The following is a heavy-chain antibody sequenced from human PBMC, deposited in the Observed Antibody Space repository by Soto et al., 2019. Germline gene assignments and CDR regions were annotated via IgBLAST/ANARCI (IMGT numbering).Heavy chain of an antibody. Sequence: SETLCLTCTVSGGSISTYYWNWIRQPPGKGLEWIGEINHSGSTNYNPSLKSRVTISVDTSKNQFSLKLSSVTAADTAVYYCARGIGRAWGQGTLVTVSS. J-gene: IGHJ5*02. CDR2: INHSGST. CDR3: ARGIGRA. V-gene: IGHV4-34*01. CDR1: GGSISTYY.